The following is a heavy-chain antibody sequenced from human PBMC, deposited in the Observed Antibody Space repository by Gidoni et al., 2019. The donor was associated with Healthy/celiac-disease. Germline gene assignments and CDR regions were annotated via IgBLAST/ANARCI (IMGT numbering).Heavy chain of an antibody. J-gene: IGHJ4*02. Sequence: EVQLVESGGGLVQPGRSLRLSCAASGFTFDDYAMHWVRQAPGKGLEWVSGISWNSGSIGYADSVKGRFTISRDNAKNSLYLQMNSLRAEDTALYYCAKDNYSSSSSLFDYWGQGTLVTVSS. V-gene: IGHV3-9*01. CDR1: GFTFDDYA. CDR2: ISWNSGSI. D-gene: IGHD6-6*01. CDR3: AKDNYSSSSSLFDY.